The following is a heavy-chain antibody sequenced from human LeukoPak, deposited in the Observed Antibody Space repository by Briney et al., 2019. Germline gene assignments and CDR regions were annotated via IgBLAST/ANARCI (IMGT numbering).Heavy chain of an antibody. V-gene: IGHV4-59*01. CDR2: IYYSGST. J-gene: IGHJ6*03. CDR3: ARVIITIIGVVNYYYYMDV. CDR1: GASISSYY. D-gene: IGHD3-3*01. Sequence: PSETLSLTCTVSGASISSYYWSWIRQPPGEGLEWIGYIYYSGSTNYNPSLKSRVTISVDTSKNQFSLKLSSVTAADTAVYYCARVIITIIGVVNYYYYMDVWGKGTTVTVSS.